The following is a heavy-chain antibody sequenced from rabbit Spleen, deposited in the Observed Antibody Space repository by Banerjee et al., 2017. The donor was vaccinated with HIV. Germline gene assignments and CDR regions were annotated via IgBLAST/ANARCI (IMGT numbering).Heavy chain of an antibody. Sequence: QEQLVESGGGLVKPWASLTLTCKASGFPFSEKAVMCWVRQVPGKGLTWIACINTATGKAVYSSWAKGRFTISKTSSNTVTLQMTSLTAADTATCFCPRDLVGVIGWNFNLWGPGPLVTVS. CDR1: GFPFSEKAV. J-gene: IGHJ4*01. CDR2: INTATGKA. D-gene: IGHD1-1*01. V-gene: IGHV1S45*01. CDR3: PRDLVGVIGWNFNL.